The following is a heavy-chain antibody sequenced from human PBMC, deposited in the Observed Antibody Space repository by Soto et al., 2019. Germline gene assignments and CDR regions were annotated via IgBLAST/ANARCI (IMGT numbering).Heavy chain of an antibody. Sequence: QVQLQQWGAGLLKPSETLSLTCAVYGGSFSGYYWSWIRQPPGKGLEWIGEINNRGSTNYNPSHKSRVTISEDTSKNQFSLELSSVPAADAAVYYCARGRSHVRWFDPWGQGPLVTVSS. J-gene: IGHJ5*02. CDR2: INNRGST. V-gene: IGHV4-34*01. CDR1: GGSFSGYY. CDR3: ARGRSHVRWFDP.